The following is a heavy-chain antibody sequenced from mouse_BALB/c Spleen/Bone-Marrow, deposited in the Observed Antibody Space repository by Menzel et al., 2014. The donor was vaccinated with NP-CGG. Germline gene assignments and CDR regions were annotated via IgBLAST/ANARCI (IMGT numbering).Heavy chain of an antibody. Sequence: QVQLKQSGPGLVQPSQSLSITCTVSGFSLTSYGVHWVRQSPGKGLEWLGVIWSGGSTNYNADFISRLSISKDNSKSQVFFKMISLQANDTAIYYCARNFGLAWFAYWGQGTLVTVSA. CDR2: IWSGGST. J-gene: IGHJ3*01. V-gene: IGHV2-2*02. CDR3: ARNFGLAWFAY. D-gene: IGHD4-1*01. CDR1: GFSLTSYG.